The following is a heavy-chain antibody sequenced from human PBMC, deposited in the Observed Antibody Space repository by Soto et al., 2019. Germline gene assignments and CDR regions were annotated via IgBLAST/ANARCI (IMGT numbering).Heavy chain of an antibody. J-gene: IGHJ4*02. CDR3: TTEMRGSSWYILYFDY. CDR1: GFTFSNAW. Sequence: EVQLVESGGGLVKPGGSLRLSCAASGFTFSNAWMNWVRQAPGKGLEWVGRITSKTDGGTTDYAAPVKGRFTISRDDSKNTLYLQMNSLKTEDTAVYYCTTEMRGSSWYILYFDYLGQGTLVTVSS. D-gene: IGHD6-13*01. CDR2: ITSKTDGGTT. V-gene: IGHV3-15*07.